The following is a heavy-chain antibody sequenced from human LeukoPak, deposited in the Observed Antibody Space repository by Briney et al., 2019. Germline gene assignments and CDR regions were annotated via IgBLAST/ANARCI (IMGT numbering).Heavy chain of an antibody. J-gene: IGHJ4*02. V-gene: IGHV1-2*02. CDR2: INPNSGGT. CDR1: GYTFTGYY. Sequence: ASVKVSCKASGYTFTGYYMHWVRQAPGQGLEGMGWINPNSGGTNYAQKFQGRVTMTRDTSISTAYMELSRLRSDDTAVYYCARARGTIFGVVILDYWGQGTLVTVSS. D-gene: IGHD3-3*01. CDR3: ARARGTIFGVVILDY.